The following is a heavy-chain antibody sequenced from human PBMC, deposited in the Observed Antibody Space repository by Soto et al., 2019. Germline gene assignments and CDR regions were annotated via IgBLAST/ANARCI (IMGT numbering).Heavy chain of an antibody. V-gene: IGHV4-34*01. CDR3: ARVGAVRAIYYYYGLDV. Sequence: PSETLSLTCAVYGGSFSGYYWSWIRQPPGKGLEWIGEINHSGSTNYNPSLKSRVTISVDTSKNQFSLKLSSVTAADTAVYYCARVGAVRAIYYYYGLDVWGQGTTVTVSS. CDR2: INHSGST. CDR1: GGSFSGYY. J-gene: IGHJ6*02. D-gene: IGHD3-16*01.